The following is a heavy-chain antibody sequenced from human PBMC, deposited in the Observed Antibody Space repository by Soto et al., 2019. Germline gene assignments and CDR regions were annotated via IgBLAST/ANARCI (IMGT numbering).Heavy chain of an antibody. CDR2: INPNSGGT. D-gene: IGHD2-2*01. Sequence: ASVKVSCKASGYTFTGYYMHWVRRTPGQGLEWMGWINPNSGGTNYAQKFQGWVTMTRDTSISTAYMELSRLRSDDTALYYCARAGLQCSSSSCSGMFGMDVWGQGTTVTVSS. CDR3: ARAGLQCSSSSCSGMFGMDV. V-gene: IGHV1-2*04. J-gene: IGHJ6*02. CDR1: GYTFTGYY.